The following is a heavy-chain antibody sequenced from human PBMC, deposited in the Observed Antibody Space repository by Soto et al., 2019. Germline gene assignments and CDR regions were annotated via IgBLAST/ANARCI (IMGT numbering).Heavy chain of an antibody. CDR3: TTGNNAPYYYYYYYMDV. J-gene: IGHJ6*03. CDR1: GFTFSNAW. Sequence: PGGSLRLSCAASGFTFSNAWMSWVRQAPGKGLEWVGRIKSKTDGGTTDYAAPVKGRFTISRDDSKNTLYLQMNSLKTEDTAVYYCTTGNNAPYYYYYYYMDVWGKGTTVTVSS. CDR2: IKSKTDGGTT. D-gene: IGHD1-20*01. V-gene: IGHV3-15*01.